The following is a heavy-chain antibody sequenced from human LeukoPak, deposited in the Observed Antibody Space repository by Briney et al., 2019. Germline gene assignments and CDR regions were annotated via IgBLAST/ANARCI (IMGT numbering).Heavy chain of an antibody. CDR3: ARAPDYYDSSGYLGY. Sequence: PGGSLRLSCAASGFTVSSNYMSWVRQAPGKGLEWVSVIYSGGSTYYADSVKGRFTISRDNSKNTLYLQMNSLRAEDTAAYYCARAPDYYDSSGYLGYWGQGTLVTVSS. J-gene: IGHJ4*02. V-gene: IGHV3-66*01. D-gene: IGHD3-22*01. CDR2: IYSGGST. CDR1: GFTVSSNY.